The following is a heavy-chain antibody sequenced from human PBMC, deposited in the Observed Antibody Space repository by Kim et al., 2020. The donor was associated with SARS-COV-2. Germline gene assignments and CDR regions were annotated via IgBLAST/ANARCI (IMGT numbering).Heavy chain of an antibody. CDR3: AKGDRKGDFDY. J-gene: IGHJ4*02. D-gene: IGHD2-21*01. Sequence: GGSLRLSCAASGFTFSSSDMTWVRQAPGKGLEWVSGVTAGGANTYYADPVKGRFTISRDNSKDTLYLQMNSLRAEDTALYYCAKGDRKGDFDYWGQGTLVTVSS. V-gene: IGHV3-23*01. CDR1: GFTFSSSD. CDR2: VTAGGANT.